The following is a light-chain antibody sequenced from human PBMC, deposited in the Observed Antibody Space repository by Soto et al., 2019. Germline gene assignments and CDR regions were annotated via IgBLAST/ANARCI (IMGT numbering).Light chain of an antibody. Sequence: EIVLTQSPTTLFLSPGERATLSCRGSQSVSSNLAWYQKKPGQATRLLXYGASTRATGIPARFSGSGSGTELTLTISSLQSEDFAVYYCQQYNNWPPWTFGQGTKVDIK. CDR1: QSVSSN. CDR2: GAS. CDR3: QQYNNWPPWT. V-gene: IGKV3-15*01. J-gene: IGKJ1*01.